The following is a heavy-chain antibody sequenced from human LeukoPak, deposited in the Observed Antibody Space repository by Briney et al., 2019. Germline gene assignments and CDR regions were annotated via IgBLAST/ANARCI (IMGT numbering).Heavy chain of an antibody. CDR2: INHSGST. Sequence: SETLSLTCAVYGGSFSGYYWSWIRQPPGKGLEWIGEINHSGSTNYNPSLKSRVTISVDTSENQFSLKLSSVTAADTAVYYCARENIVVVPAANPRFDPWGQGTLVTVSS. V-gene: IGHV4-34*01. CDR3: ARENIVVVPAANPRFDP. D-gene: IGHD2-2*01. J-gene: IGHJ5*02. CDR1: GGSFSGYY.